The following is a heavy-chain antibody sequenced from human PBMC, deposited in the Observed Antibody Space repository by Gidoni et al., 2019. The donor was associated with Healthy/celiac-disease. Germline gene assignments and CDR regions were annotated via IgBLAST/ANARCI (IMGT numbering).Heavy chain of an antibody. CDR1: GFSLRNARLG. V-gene: IGHV2-26*01. Sequence: QVTLKESGPVLVKPTETLTLTCTVSGFSLRNARLGVSWIRQPPGKALEWLAHIFSNDEKSYSTSLKSRLTISKDTSKSQVVLTMTNMDPVDTATYYCERILEDYYDSSEGWFDPWGQGTLVTVSS. CDR3: ERILEDYYDSSEGWFDP. D-gene: IGHD3-22*01. J-gene: IGHJ5*02. CDR2: IFSNDEK.